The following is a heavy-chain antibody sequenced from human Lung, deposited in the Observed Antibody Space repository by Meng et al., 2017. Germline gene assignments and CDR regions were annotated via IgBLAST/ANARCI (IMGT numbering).Heavy chain of an antibody. V-gene: IGHV4-31*02. CDR2: IHYIGST. D-gene: IGHD3-22*01. Sequence: QVQLQESGPGLVKPSQTLSLTCTVSGGSISSGTYYWGWIRQLPGKGLEWIAYIHYIGSTYYSPSLKSRVTISVDTSKNQLSLKLSSMTAADTAVYYCARYVFDSSSLYSNWFDPWGQGTLVTVSS. CDR3: ARYVFDSSSLYSNWFDP. J-gene: IGHJ5*02. CDR1: GGSISSGTYY.